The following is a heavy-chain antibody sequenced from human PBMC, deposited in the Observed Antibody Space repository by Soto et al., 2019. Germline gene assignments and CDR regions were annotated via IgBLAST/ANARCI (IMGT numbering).Heavy chain of an antibody. V-gene: IGHV4-31*03. CDR2: IYYSWST. CDR1: GGSISSGGYY. D-gene: IGHD3-16*01. Sequence: QVQLQESGPGLVKPSQTLSLTCTVSGGSISSGGYYWSWIRQHPGKGLEWIGYIYYSWSTYYNPSLMRRTTLSLDRSKSQNSLNLKLMTAPHTDVDYCASGLALFARVNNTPAFDYWRQVTQV. J-gene: IGHJ4*02. CDR3: ASGLALFARVNNTPAFDY.